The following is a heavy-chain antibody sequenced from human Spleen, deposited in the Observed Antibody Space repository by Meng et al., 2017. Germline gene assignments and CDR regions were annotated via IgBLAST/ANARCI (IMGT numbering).Heavy chain of an antibody. Sequence: QRCGARLVKPSATLSLTWAGVGGTFRGYDWGCIRKPPGKGLEGIGEINNSGRTNYTPSLKSRVTISVDTSKNQFSLKLSSVTAADTAVYYCASWSRYFDWLLPDYWGQGTLVTVSS. D-gene: IGHD3-9*01. J-gene: IGHJ4*02. CDR3: ASWSRYFDWLLPDY. V-gene: IGHV4-34*01. CDR1: GGTFRGYD. CDR2: INNSGRT.